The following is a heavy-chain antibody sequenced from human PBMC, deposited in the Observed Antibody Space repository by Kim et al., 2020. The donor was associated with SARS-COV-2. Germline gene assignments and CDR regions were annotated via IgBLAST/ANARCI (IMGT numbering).Heavy chain of an antibody. CDR2: INPNSGGT. CDR3: ARGPVHPPGRGMDV. CDR1: GYTFTGYY. D-gene: IGHD1-1*01. V-gene: IGHV1-2*04. Sequence: ASVKVSCKASGYTFTGYYMHWVRQAPGQGLEWMGWINPNSGGTNYAQKFQGWVTMTRDTSISTAYMELSRLRSDDTAVYYCARGPVHPPGRGMDVWGQGTRVTVAS. J-gene: IGHJ6*02.